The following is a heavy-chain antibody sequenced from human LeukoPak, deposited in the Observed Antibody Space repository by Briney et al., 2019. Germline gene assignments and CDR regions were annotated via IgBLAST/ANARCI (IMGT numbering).Heavy chain of an antibody. D-gene: IGHD5-12*01. CDR2: IHPNSGGT. J-gene: IGHJ4*02. CDR1: GYTFTDYY. Sequence: ASVKVSCKASGYTFTDYYMHWVRQAPGHGLEWMAWIHPNSGGTIYAQKFQDRVTVTRDTSISTAYMELSRLRSDDTAVYYCARLRGAYEPFDYWGQGTQVTVSS. V-gene: IGHV1-2*02. CDR3: ARLRGAYEPFDY.